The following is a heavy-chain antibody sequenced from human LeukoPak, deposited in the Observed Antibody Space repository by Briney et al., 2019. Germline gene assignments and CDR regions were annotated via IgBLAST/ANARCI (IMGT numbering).Heavy chain of an antibody. CDR1: GYTFTNYA. J-gene: IGHJ4*02. D-gene: IGHD6-13*01. CDR3: ASTTRPHSSQLHY. V-gene: IGHV1-18*01. CDR2: ISAYNGHT. Sequence: GASVKVSCQASGYTFTNYAITWVRQAPGQGLEWMGWISAYNGHTDYPQKFQGRVTMTTDTSTTTAYMELRSLRSDDTAVYYCASTTRPHSSQLHYWGQGTLVTVSS.